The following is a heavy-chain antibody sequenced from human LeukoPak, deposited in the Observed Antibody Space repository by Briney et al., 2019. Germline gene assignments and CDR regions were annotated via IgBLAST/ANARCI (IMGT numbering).Heavy chain of an antibody. J-gene: IGHJ4*02. CDR2: IYYSGST. CDR3: ARDGYSYGEDY. V-gene: IGHV4-59*01. Sequence: SETLSLTCTVSGGSISSYYWSWIRQPPGKGLEWIGYIYYSGSTNYNPSLKSRVTISVDTSKNQFSLKLSSVTAADTAVYYCARDGYSYGEDYWGQGTLVTVSS. D-gene: IGHD5-18*01. CDR1: GGSISSYY.